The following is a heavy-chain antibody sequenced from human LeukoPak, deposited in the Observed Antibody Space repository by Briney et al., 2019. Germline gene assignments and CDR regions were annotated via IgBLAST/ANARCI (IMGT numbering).Heavy chain of an antibody. D-gene: IGHD2-2*02. V-gene: IGHV3-74*01. J-gene: IGHJ6*03. CDR1: GFTFSSYA. CDR3: ARGKQLLYVGYYYYYMDV. Sequence: GGSLRLSCAASGFTFSSYAMSWVRQAPGKGLVWVSRINTDGSSTSYADSVKGRFTISRDNAKNTLYLQMNSLRAEDTAVYYCARGKQLLYVGYYYYYMDVWGKGTTITVSS. CDR2: INTDGSST.